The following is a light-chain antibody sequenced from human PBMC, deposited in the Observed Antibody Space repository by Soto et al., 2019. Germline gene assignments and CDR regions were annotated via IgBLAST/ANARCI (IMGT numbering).Light chain of an antibody. J-gene: IGKJ1*01. CDR3: QQYGRSPPT. CDR1: QSVSSN. V-gene: IGKV3-20*01. CDR2: GAS. Sequence: ETVMTQSPATLSVSPGERATLSCRASQSVSSNLAWYQQKPGQAPRLLIYGASSRATGIPDRFSGSGSGTDFTLTISRLEPEDYAVYYCQQYGRSPPTFGQGTKVDI.